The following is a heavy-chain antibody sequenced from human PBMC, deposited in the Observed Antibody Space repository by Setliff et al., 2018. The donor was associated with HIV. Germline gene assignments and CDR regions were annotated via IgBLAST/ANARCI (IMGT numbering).Heavy chain of an antibody. CDR2: FDPEGGET. J-gene: IGHJ1*01. D-gene: IGHD3-22*01. Sequence: ASVKVSCKVSGYTLTELSMHWVRQAPGKGLEWMGGFDPEGGETIYAQKFQGRVTMTRDTSTSTVYMELRSLRSEDSAVYYCVRAYDQDFQHWGQGTVVTVSS. CDR1: GYTLTELS. V-gene: IGHV1-24*01. CDR3: VRAYDQDFQH.